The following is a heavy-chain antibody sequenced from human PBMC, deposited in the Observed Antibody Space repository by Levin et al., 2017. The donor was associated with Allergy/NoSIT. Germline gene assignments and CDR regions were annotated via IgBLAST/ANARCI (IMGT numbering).Heavy chain of an antibody. D-gene: IGHD1-26*01. V-gene: IGHV3-23*01. CDR2: ISGSGINT. CDR3: AKEPASGSCFDY. J-gene: IGHJ4*02. Sequence: GGSLRLSCAASGFPFDSYAMSWVRQAPGKGLEWVSGISGSGINTYYADSVKGRFTISRDNSKNTLYLQMHSLRAEDTAVYYCAKEPASGSCFDYWGRGTLVTVSS. CDR1: GFPFDSYA.